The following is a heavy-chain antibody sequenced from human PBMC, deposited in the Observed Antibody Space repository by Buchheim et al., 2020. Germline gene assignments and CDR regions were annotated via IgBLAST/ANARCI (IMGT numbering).Heavy chain of an antibody. CDR2: INSDGSIT. J-gene: IGHJ5*02. V-gene: IGHV3-74*01. Sequence: EVQLVESGGGLVQPGGSLRLSCASSGFTFSTYWMHWVRQAPGKGLVWVSRINSDGSITSYADSVKGRFTISRDNAKNTLYLQMNTLRAGDTAVYHCARESGYGGYDWFDPWGQGTL. CDR1: GFTFSTYW. D-gene: IGHD5-12*01. CDR3: ARESGYGGYDWFDP.